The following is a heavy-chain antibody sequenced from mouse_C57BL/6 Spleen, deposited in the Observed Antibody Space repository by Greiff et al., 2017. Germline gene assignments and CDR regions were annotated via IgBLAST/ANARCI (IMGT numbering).Heavy chain of an antibody. Sequence: EVKLVESGGGLVQPGGSLSLSCAASGFTFTDYYMSWVRQPPGKALEWLGFIRNKANGYTTEYSASVKGRFTISRDNSQSILYLQMNALRAEDSATYYCASLYGSSSYWYFDVWGTGTTVTVSS. D-gene: IGHD1-1*01. V-gene: IGHV7-3*01. CDR1: GFTFTDYY. CDR3: ASLYGSSSYWYFDV. CDR2: IRNKANGYTT. J-gene: IGHJ1*03.